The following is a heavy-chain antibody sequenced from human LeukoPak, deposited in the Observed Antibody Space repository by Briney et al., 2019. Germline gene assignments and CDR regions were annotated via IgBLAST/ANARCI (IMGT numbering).Heavy chain of an antibody. Sequence: GASVEVSCKASGYTLTRYYMHWVRQAPGQGLEWMGIINPSAGSTSYAQKFQGRVTMSRDTSTSTVYMELSSLRSEDTAVYYCARAGCNDTSCYWYFDLWGRGALVTVSS. CDR2: INPSAGST. CDR3: ARAGCNDTSCYWYFDL. CDR1: GYTLTRYY. D-gene: IGHD2-2*01. V-gene: IGHV1-46*01. J-gene: IGHJ2*01.